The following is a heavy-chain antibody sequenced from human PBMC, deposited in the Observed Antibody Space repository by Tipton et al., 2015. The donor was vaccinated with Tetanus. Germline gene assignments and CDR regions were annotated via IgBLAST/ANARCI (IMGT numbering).Heavy chain of an antibody. V-gene: IGHV4-39*01. D-gene: IGHD2-15*01. CDR3: ARHEGYCYGAGCYPYYFDY. CDR2: IYDRGST. Sequence: TLSLTCTVSGGSISSSSFYWGWIRQPPGKGLEWIGSIYDRGSTYYNPSLKSRVTISVDTSKNQFSLKLSSVTAADTAVYYCARHEGYCYGAGCYPYYFDYWGQGTLVIVSS. J-gene: IGHJ4*02. CDR1: GGSISSSSFY.